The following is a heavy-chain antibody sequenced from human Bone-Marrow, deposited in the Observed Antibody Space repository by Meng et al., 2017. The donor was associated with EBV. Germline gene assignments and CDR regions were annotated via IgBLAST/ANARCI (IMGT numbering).Heavy chain of an antibody. Sequence: VPLEQGGAGLSKPSETLCVTCAVDSGSVSGYCWRWIRQPPGKGLEWIGEVNDSGSTSYNQSLKSRVTMSVDTSKNHFSLKLTSVTAADTAVYYCARAALDEYQLLEDWGQGTLVTVSS. CDR2: VNDSGST. CDR1: SGSVSGYC. D-gene: IGHD2-2*01. V-gene: IGHV4-34*01. CDR3: ARAALDEYQLLED. J-gene: IGHJ4*02.